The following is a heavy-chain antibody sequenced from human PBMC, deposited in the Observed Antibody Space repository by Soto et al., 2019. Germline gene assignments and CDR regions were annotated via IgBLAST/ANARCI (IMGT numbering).Heavy chain of an antibody. Sequence: PGGSLRLSCAASGFTFSSYGMHWVRQAPGKGLEWVAVIWYDGSNKYYADSVKGRFTISRDNSKNTLYLQMNSLRAEDTAVYYCARELAYSSGWSKDYYYYGMDVWGQGTTVTVSS. V-gene: IGHV3-33*01. CDR1: GFTFSSYG. D-gene: IGHD6-19*01. J-gene: IGHJ6*02. CDR2: IWYDGSNK. CDR3: ARELAYSSGWSKDYYYYGMDV.